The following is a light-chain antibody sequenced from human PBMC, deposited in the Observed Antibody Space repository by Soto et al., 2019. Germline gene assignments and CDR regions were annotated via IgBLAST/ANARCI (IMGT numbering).Light chain of an antibody. Sequence: EIVLTQSPGTLSLSPGERATLSCRASQSVSTNYLAWYQKKPGQGPRLLIYGASSRDSGIPDRFSGSGFGTDFTLTINRLEPEDFAVYYCQQYVTSFSFGGGTKVQIK. J-gene: IGKJ4*01. CDR1: QSVSTNY. CDR3: QQYVTSFS. V-gene: IGKV3-20*01. CDR2: GAS.